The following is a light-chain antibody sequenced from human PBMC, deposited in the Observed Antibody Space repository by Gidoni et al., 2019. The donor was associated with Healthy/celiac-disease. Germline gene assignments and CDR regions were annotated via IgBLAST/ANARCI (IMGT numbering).Light chain of an antibody. Sequence: DIVMTQSPATLSVSPGERATLPCRAGQSFSSNLAWYQQKPGQAPRLLIYGASTRATGIPAWFSGSGSGTEFSLTISSLLSEDFSVYYCQQYNNCPPNTFGEGTRLEIK. CDR3: QQYNNCPPNT. V-gene: IGKV3-15*01. J-gene: IGKJ5*01. CDR2: GAS. CDR1: QSFSSN.